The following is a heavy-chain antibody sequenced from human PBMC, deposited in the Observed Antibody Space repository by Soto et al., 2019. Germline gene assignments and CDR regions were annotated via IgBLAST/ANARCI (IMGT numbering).Heavy chain of an antibody. D-gene: IGHD6-19*01. CDR3: ARSRYSSGWDINWFDP. CDR2: IIPIFGTA. J-gene: IGHJ5*02. CDR1: GGTFSSYA. V-gene: IGHV1-69*13. Sequence: ASVKVSCKASGGTFSSYAISWVRQAPGQGLEWMGGIIPIFGTANYAQKFQGRVTITADESTSTAYMELSSLRSEDTAVHYCARSRYSSGWDINWFDPWGQGTLVTVSS.